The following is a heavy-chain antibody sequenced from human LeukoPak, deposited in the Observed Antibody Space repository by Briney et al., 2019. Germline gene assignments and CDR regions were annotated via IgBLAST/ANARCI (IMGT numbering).Heavy chain of an antibody. CDR2: IVVGSGNT. Sequence: ASVKVSCKASGFTFTSSAVQWVRQARGQRLEWIGWIVVGSGNTNYAQKFQGRVTITADESTSTAYMELSSLRSEDTAVYYCATDAYDYVWGSYRYFHYWGQGTLVTVSS. V-gene: IGHV1-58*01. CDR3: ATDAYDYVWGSYRYFHY. CDR1: GFTFTSSA. D-gene: IGHD3-16*02. J-gene: IGHJ4*02.